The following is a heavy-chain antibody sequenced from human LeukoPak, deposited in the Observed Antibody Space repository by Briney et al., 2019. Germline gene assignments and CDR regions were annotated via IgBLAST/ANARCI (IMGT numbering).Heavy chain of an antibody. V-gene: IGHV4-61*02. CDR3: ARVTTGGYYNC. Sequence: SETLSLTCTVSGGSISSGTYYWTWIRQPAGKGLEWIGRIYTTGSTNYNPSLKSRVTVSTDTSKNQFSLKLSSVTAADTAVYYCARVTTGGYYNCWGQGTLVTVSS. D-gene: IGHD3-22*01. J-gene: IGHJ4*02. CDR1: GGSISSGTYY. CDR2: IYTTGST.